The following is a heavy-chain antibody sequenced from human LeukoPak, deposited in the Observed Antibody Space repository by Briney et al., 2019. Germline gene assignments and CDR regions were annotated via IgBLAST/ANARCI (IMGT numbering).Heavy chain of an antibody. CDR1: GGSISSYY. D-gene: IGHD2-2*01. J-gene: IGHJ4*02. Sequence: SETLSLTCTVSGGSISSYYWSWIRQPPGKGLEWIGYIYYSGSTNYNPSLKSRVTISVDTSKNQFSLKLSSVTAADTAVYYCARSLPYQVLGLFDYWGQGTLVTVSS. CDR2: IYYSGST. CDR3: ARSLPYQVLGLFDY. V-gene: IGHV4-59*01.